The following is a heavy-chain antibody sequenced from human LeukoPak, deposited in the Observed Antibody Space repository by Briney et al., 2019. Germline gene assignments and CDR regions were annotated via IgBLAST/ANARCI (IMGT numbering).Heavy chain of an antibody. CDR3: AKDQYDYVRGEFDY. J-gene: IGHJ4*02. D-gene: IGHD3-16*01. Sequence: PGGSLRLSCAASGFTFSSYDMHWVRQAPGKGLEWVAVIPYDGNDKHYADSVKGRFTISRDNSKNTLYLQMNSLRVEDTAVYYCAKDQYDYVRGEFDYWGQGTLVTVSS. V-gene: IGHV3-30*18. CDR1: GFTFSSYD. CDR2: IPYDGNDK.